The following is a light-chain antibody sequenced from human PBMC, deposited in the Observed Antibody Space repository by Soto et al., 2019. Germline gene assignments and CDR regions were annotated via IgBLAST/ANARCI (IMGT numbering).Light chain of an antibody. CDR2: AAS. CDR1: QGISTY. V-gene: IGKV1-27*01. Sequence: DIQMTQSPSSLSASVGDTVTITCRASQGISTYLAWYQQKPGQVPNLLIYAASTLQSGVPSRFSGSGSGTDFTLTISSLRPEDVATYYCQKYNNAARTFGQGNEVEI. CDR3: QKYNNAART. J-gene: IGKJ1*01.